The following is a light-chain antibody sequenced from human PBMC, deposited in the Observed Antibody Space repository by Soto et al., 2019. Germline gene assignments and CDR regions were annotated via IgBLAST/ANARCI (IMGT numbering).Light chain of an antibody. V-gene: IGKV1-5*03. CDR3: QQYGSSSPWT. CDR1: QSISSW. CDR2: KAS. J-gene: IGKJ1*01. Sequence: DIQMTQSPSTLSASVGDRVTITCRASQSISSWLAWYQQKPGRAPKLLIYKASSLETGVPSRFSGSGSGTEFPLIISSPQPDDFASYYCQQYGSSSPWTFGQGTKVEIK.